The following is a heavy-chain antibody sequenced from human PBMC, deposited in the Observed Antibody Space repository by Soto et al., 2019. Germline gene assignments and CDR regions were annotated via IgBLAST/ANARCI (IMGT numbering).Heavy chain of an antibody. V-gene: IGHV1-18*01. CDR1: GYTFTSYG. J-gene: IGHJ6*02. CDR2: ISAYNGNT. Sequence: QVQLVQSGAEVKKPGASVKVFCKASGYTFTSYGISWVRQAPGQGLEWMGWISAYNGNTNYAQKLQGRVTMTTDTSTSTAYMELRSLRSDDTAVYYCARDTVETIYYYYGMDVWGQGTTVTVSS. CDR3: ARDTVETIYYYYGMDV. D-gene: IGHD4-17*01.